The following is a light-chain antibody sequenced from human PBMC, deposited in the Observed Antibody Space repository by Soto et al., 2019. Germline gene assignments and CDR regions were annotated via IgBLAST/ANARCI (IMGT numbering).Light chain of an antibody. CDR3: SSYMGNYIWA. J-gene: IGLJ3*02. V-gene: IGLV2-14*03. Sequence: QSVLTQPASVSGSPGQSITISCTGTNSDVGSYDYVSWYQQHPGKAPKLIIYEVTNRPSGISNRFSGSKSGDTASLTISGLQAEDEADYYCSSYMGNYIWAFGGGTKL. CDR1: NSDVGSYDY. CDR2: EVT.